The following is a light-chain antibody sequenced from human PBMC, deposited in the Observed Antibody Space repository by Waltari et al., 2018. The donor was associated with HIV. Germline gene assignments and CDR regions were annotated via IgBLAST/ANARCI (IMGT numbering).Light chain of an antibody. J-gene: IGKJ5*01. CDR1: RTVLDSSDGRNY. CDR2: WSS. CDR3: QQYFDLPYT. Sequence: DIVMTQSPHSMAVYMGDRATVTCRSSRTVLDSSDGRNYLSWYQQRPGQPPKLLFYWSSSRASGGPERFSGSGSGTDVTLTISRFLAEDVATYFCQQYFDLPYTFGQGTRL. V-gene: IGKV4-1*01.